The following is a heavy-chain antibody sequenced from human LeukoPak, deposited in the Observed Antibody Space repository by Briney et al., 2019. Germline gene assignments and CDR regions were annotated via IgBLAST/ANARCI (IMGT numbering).Heavy chain of an antibody. V-gene: IGHV1-2*06. D-gene: IGHD1-1*01. CDR3: ARDPSNGYYYYYMDV. CDR1: GYTFTGYY. Sequence: ASVKVSCKASGYTFTGYYMHWVRQAPGQGLEWMGRINPNSGGTNYAQKFQGRVTMTRDTSISTAYMELSRLRSDDMAVYYCARDPSNGYYYYYMDVWGKGTTVTVSS. J-gene: IGHJ6*03. CDR2: INPNSGGT.